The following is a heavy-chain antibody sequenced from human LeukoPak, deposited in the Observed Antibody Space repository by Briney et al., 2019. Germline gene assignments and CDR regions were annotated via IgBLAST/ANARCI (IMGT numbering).Heavy chain of an antibody. Sequence: PSETLSLTCTVSGASVTQHYWSWIRQPPGKGLEYIGYFYYDVSTNYTSFARPRVPILVDTSKNQFTLNLRSVTAADTAKYYCTRGITGHYRSMGGFAFDIWGQGTMVAVSS. J-gene: IGHJ3*02. CDR1: GASVTQHY. CDR3: TRGITGHYRSMGGFAFDI. D-gene: IGHD2-8*02. CDR2: FYYDVST. V-gene: IGHV4-59*02.